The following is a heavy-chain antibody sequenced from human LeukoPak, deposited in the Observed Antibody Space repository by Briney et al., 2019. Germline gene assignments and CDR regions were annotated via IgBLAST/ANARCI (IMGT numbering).Heavy chain of an antibody. CDR3: ARGPGSGSYYIVDY. Sequence: GGSLRLSCAASGFTFSSYNMNWVRQAPGKGLEWLSSISSSSSYIYYADSVKGRFTISRDNDKNSLYLQMNSLRAEDTAVYYCARGPGSGSYYIVDYWGQRSLVTVSS. D-gene: IGHD3-10*01. V-gene: IGHV3-21*01. CDR2: ISSSSSYI. J-gene: IGHJ4*02. CDR1: GFTFSSYN.